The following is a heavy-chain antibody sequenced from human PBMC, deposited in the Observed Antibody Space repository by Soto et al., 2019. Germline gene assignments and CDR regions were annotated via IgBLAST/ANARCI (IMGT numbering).Heavy chain of an antibody. J-gene: IGHJ3*02. CDR2: INSDGSGT. CDR1: GFTFSSYW. V-gene: IGHV3-74*01. Sequence: GGSLRLSCAASGFTFSSYWMHWVRQAPGKGLVWVSRINSDGSGTTYADSVKGRFTISRDNAKNTLYLQMNSLRAEDTAVYYCERAHNALSNPGICGQGTMVTVSS. CDR3: ERAHNALSNPGI. D-gene: IGHD1-20*01.